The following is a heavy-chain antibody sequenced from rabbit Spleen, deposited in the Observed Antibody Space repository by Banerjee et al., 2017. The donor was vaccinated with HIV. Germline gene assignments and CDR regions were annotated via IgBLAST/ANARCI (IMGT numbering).Heavy chain of an antibody. D-gene: IGHD2-1*01. J-gene: IGHJ4*01. V-gene: IGHV1S40*01. CDR2: IVTGSGST. CDR1: GFSFSSSDY. Sequence: QSLEESGGGLVQPEGSLTLTCKASGFSFSSSDYICWVRQAPGKRPEWIACIVTGSGSTYYAGWAKGRFTISSHNAQNTLYLQLSSLTAADTATYFCVRDQAGDADYGPYYLNLWGQGTLVTVS. CDR3: VRDQAGDADYGPYYLNL.